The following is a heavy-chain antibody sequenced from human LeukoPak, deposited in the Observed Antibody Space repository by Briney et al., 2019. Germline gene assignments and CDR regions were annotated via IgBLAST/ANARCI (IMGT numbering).Heavy chain of an antibody. V-gene: IGHV3-30*18. D-gene: IGHD1-14*01. J-gene: IGHJ6*02. Sequence: GGSLRLSCAASGFTVSSYGMHWVRQAPGKGLEWVAVISYDGSNKYYADSVKGRFTISRDNSKNTLYLQMNSLRAEDTAVYYCAKMPGFITGKGMDVWGQGTAVTVSS. CDR3: AKMPGFITGKGMDV. CDR1: GFTVSSYG. CDR2: ISYDGSNK.